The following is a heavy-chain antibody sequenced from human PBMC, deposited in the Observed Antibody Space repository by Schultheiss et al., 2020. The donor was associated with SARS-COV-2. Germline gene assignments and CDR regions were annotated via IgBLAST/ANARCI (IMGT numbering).Heavy chain of an antibody. V-gene: IGHV3-11*01. CDR3: ARGGCSSTSCYTPYYYYGMDV. CDR1: GFTFSDYY. Sequence: GESLKISCAAPGFTFSDYYMSWIRQAPGKGLEWVSYISSSGSTIYYADTVKGRFTISRDNAKNSLYLQMNSLRAEDTAVYYCARGGCSSTSCYTPYYYYGMDVWGQGTTVTVSS. J-gene: IGHJ6*02. CDR2: ISSSGSTI. D-gene: IGHD2-2*02.